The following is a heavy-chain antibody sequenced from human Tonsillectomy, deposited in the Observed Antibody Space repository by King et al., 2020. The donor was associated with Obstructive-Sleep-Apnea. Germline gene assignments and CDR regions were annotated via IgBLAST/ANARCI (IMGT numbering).Heavy chain of an antibody. J-gene: IGHJ3*02. Sequence: VQLVESGGGLVKPGGSLRLSCAASGFTFISYSMKWGRQAPGKGLEWVSSISSSSSDIYHADSVKGRFTISRDNAKNSLYLQMNSLRAEDTAVYYCVRDVGSRWFNAFDIWGQGTMVTVSS. CDR2: ISSSSSDI. V-gene: IGHV3-21*01. D-gene: IGHD6-13*01. CDR3: VRDVGSRWFNAFDI. CDR1: GFTFISYS.